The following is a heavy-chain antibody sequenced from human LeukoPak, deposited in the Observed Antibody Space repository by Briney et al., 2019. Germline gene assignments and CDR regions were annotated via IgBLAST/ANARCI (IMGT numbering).Heavy chain of an antibody. D-gene: IGHD1-26*01. Sequence: SETLSLTCTVSGGSISSSSYYWGWIRQPPGKGLEWIGSIYYSGSTYYNPSLKSRVTISVDTSKNQFSLKLSSVTAADTAVYYCARNGGVGVFHYYYYGMDVWGQGTTVTVSS. CDR2: IYYSGST. CDR3: ARNGGVGVFHYYYYGMDV. J-gene: IGHJ6*02. V-gene: IGHV4-39*07. CDR1: GGSISSSSYY.